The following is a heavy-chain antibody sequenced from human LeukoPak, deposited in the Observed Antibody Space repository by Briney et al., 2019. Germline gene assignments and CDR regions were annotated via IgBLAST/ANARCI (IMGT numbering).Heavy chain of an antibody. J-gene: IGHJ4*02. CDR2: INAVDTNT. Sequence: GGSLRLSCVASGFIFSNYAMTWVRQAPGKGLEYVSTINAVDTNTYYADSVKGRFTVSRDNSKNTLYLQLNRLRAEDTAVYYCARAYYYDTSGYQGYYFDYWGQGTLVTVSS. V-gene: IGHV3-23*01. CDR1: GFIFSNYA. D-gene: IGHD3-22*01. CDR3: ARAYYYDTSGYQGYYFDY.